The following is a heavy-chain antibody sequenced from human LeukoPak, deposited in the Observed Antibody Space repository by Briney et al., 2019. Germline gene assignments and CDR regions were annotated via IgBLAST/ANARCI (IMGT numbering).Heavy chain of an antibody. V-gene: IGHV3-48*01. Sequence: GGSLRLSCAASGFTFSSYSMNWVRQAPGKGLEWISHIDSSGSDIYYADSVKGRFTISRDSSKNTLYLQMNSLTTEDTAVYYCAKGGGRFGELLAIDYWGQGTLVTVSS. CDR1: GFTFSSYS. J-gene: IGHJ4*02. CDR2: IDSSGSDI. D-gene: IGHD3-10*01. CDR3: AKGGGRFGELLAIDY.